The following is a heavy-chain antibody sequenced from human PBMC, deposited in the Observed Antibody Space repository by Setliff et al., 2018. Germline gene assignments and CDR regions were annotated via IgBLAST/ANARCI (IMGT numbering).Heavy chain of an antibody. V-gene: IGHV4-4*08. CDR3: ARDSPEMVAPPAAHCFDP. J-gene: IGHJ5*02. D-gene: IGHD2-15*01. Sequence: SETLSLTCTVSGGSISSYYWSWIRQPPGKGLEWIGYIYTSGSTNYNPSLKSRGTISVDTSRNQFSLKLSSVTATDTAVYYCARDSPEMVAPPAAHCFDPWGQGTLVTVSS. CDR1: GGSISSYY. CDR2: IYTSGST.